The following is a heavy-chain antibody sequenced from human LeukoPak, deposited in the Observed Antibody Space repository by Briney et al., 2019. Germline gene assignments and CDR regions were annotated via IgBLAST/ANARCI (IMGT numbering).Heavy chain of an antibody. J-gene: IGHJ4*02. V-gene: IGHV3-7*01. Sequence: GGSLRLSCAASGFIFSNYWMSWVRQAPGKGLEWVANIKEDGSDKYYVDSVKGRFTISRDNAKNSLYLQMNSLRAEDTAVYYCARGNNYGGNSYYFDYWGQGTLVTVSS. CDR3: ARGNNYGGNSYYFDY. CDR2: IKEDGSDK. D-gene: IGHD4-23*01. CDR1: GFIFSNYW.